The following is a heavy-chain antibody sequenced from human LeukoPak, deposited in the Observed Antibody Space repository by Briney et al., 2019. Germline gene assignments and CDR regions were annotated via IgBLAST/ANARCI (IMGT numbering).Heavy chain of an antibody. D-gene: IGHD3-9*01. V-gene: IGHV5-51*01. CDR2: IYPGDSDT. CDR3: ARQADHNLLTGYYKGHLDC. J-gene: IGHJ4*02. Sequence: KRGESLKLSCKASGYSFSSYWIGWLRQMPGKGLEWMGIIYPGDSDTRYSPSFRGQDTISADKSINTASLQRNTLKASDTSIYYFARQADHNLLTGYYKGHLDCWGQRSLGTLSS. CDR1: GYSFSSYW.